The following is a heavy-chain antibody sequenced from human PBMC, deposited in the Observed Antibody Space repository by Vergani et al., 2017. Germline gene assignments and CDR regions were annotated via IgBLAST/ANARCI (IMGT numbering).Heavy chain of an antibody. V-gene: IGHV4-59*01. Sequence: QVQLQESVPGLVKPSETLSLTCTVPGGSISSYYWSWIRQPPGKGLEWIGYIYYSGSTNYNPSLKSRVTISVDTSKNQFSLKLSSVTAADTAVYYCARLGWNDVLESESDAFDIWGQGTRVTVSS. CDR2: IYYSGST. J-gene: IGHJ3*02. CDR3: ARLGWNDVLESESDAFDI. CDR1: GGSISSYY. D-gene: IGHD1-1*01.